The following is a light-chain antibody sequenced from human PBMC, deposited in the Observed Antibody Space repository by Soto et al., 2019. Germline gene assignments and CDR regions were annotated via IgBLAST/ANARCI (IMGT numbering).Light chain of an antibody. CDR2: KAS. Sequence: DIQMTQSPSTLSASVGDRVTISCRASQSISTWLAWYQQEPGKAPKLLIHKASSLQSGVPSRFSGSGSGTDFTLTISSLHPDDFATYYCQHYNSYSDAFGQGTKVELK. V-gene: IGKV1-5*03. J-gene: IGKJ1*01. CDR1: QSISTW. CDR3: QHYNSYSDA.